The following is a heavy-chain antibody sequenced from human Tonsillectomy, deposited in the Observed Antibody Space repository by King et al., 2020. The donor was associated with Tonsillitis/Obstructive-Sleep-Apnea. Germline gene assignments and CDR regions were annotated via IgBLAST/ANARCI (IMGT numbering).Heavy chain of an antibody. CDR2: FDPEEGET. Sequence: EQLVQSGAEVKKPGASVKVSCQVSGSSLTEVSMYWVRQAPGKGLEWMGGFDPEEGETIYAESFQGRLTMTEDTSTDTAYMELNSLRSEDTAVYYCATDWDSGSGSHDAFDIWGQGTMVTVSS. D-gene: IGHD3-10*01. CDR1: GSSLTEVS. CDR3: ATDWDSGSGSHDAFDI. J-gene: IGHJ3*02. V-gene: IGHV1-24*01.